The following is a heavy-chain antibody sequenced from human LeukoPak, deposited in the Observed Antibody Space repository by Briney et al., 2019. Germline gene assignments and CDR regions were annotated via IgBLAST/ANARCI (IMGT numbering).Heavy chain of an antibody. D-gene: IGHD4-17*01. V-gene: IGHV3-33*06. Sequence: PGRSLRISCAASGFTFSSYGMHWVRQAPGKGLEWVAVIWYDGSNKYYADSVKGRFTISRDNSKNTLYLQMNSLRAEDTAVYYCAKDWSYGELDAFDIWGQGTMVTVSS. CDR2: IWYDGSNK. J-gene: IGHJ3*02. CDR1: GFTFSSYG. CDR3: AKDWSYGELDAFDI.